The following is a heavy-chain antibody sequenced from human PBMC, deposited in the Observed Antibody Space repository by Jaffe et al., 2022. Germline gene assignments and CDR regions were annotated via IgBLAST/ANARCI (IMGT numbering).Heavy chain of an antibody. CDR2: IKQDGSEK. V-gene: IGHV3-7*04. Sequence: EVQLVESGGGLVQPGGSLRLSCAASGFTFSSYWMSWVRQAPGKGLEWVANIKQDGSEKYYVDSVKGRFTISRDNAKNSLYLQMNSLRAEDTAVYYCARAGTYYDFWSGYYYWGQGTLVTVSS. CDR3: ARAGTYYDFWSGYYY. CDR1: GFTFSSYW. J-gene: IGHJ4*02. D-gene: IGHD3-3*01.